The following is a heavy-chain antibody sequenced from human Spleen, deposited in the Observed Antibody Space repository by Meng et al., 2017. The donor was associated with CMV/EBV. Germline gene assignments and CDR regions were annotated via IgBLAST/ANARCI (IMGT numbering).Heavy chain of an antibody. J-gene: IGHJ4*02. CDR1: GFPFSSHG. Sequence: GESLKISCAASGFPFSSHGMHWVRQAPGKGLEWVGRIKSKTDGGTTDYTAPVKGRFTISRDDSENTLYLQMNSLITEDTAVYYCARVGGSYYSDSWGQGTLVTVSS. CDR2: IKSKTDGGTT. V-gene: IGHV3-15*01. CDR3: ARVGGSYYSDS. D-gene: IGHD1-26*01.